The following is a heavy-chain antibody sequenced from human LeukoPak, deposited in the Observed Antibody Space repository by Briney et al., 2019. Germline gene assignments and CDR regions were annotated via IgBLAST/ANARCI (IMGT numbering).Heavy chain of an antibody. CDR3: ARDLCGDSCYGQRWYFDF. CDR2: VNANGVT. CDR1: GGAMNDYY. D-gene: IGHD2-21*02. Sequence: PSETLSLTCSLSGGAMNDYYWSWIRQSAGKGLEWIGRVNANGVTRYSPSLKSRVSLSVDPSKTQFSLRLNSVTAADTAVFYCARDLCGDSCYGQRWYFDFWGQGIQVTVSS. J-gene: IGHJ4*02. V-gene: IGHV4-4*07.